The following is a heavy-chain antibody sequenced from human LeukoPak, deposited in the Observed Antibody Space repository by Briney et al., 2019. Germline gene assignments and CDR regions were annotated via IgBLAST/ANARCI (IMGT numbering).Heavy chain of an antibody. J-gene: IGHJ4*02. V-gene: IGHV4-34*01. Sequence: SETLSLTCAVYGGSFSGYYWSWIRQPPGKGLEWIGEINHSGSTNYNPSLKSRVTISVDTSKNQFSLKLSSVTAADTAVYYCARGSDIVVVVAASYYFDYWGQGTLATVSS. CDR3: ARGSDIVVVVAASYYFDY. CDR2: INHSGST. CDR1: GGSFSGYY. D-gene: IGHD2-15*01.